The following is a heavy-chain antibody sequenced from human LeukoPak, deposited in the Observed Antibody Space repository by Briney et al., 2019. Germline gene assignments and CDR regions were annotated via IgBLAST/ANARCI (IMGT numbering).Heavy chain of an antibody. J-gene: IGHJ4*02. V-gene: IGHV3-7*03. CDR1: DLSFSDIW. D-gene: IGHD6-13*01. CDR2: IKQDGSER. CDR3: ARDSHASSWYQDY. Sequence: GGSLRLSCAVPDLSFSDIWMNWVRQAPGKGPEWVANIKQDGSERYYVVSVKGRFTISRDNAKNSLYLQMNSLRAEDTAVYYCARDSHASSWYQDYWGQGTLVTVSS.